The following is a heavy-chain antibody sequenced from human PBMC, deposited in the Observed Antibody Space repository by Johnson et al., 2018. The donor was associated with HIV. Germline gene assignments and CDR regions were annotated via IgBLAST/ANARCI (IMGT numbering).Heavy chain of an antibody. D-gene: IGHD2-21*02. CDR1: GFTFSASA. V-gene: IGHV3-30-3*01. Sequence: QVQLVESGGGVVQPGRSLRLSCAASGFTFSASAMHWVRQAPGKGLEWVAVISYDGSNKYYGDSVKGRFTISRDNSKNKLFLQMSSLRAEDTAVYYCARAHFPYCGGDCYSFAFDIWGQGTVVTVSS. CDR2: ISYDGSNK. CDR3: ARAHFPYCGGDCYSFAFDI. J-gene: IGHJ3*02.